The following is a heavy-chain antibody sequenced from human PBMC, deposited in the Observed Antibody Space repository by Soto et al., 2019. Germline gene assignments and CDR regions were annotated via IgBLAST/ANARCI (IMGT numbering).Heavy chain of an antibody. J-gene: IGHJ6*02. CDR3: AGGIAARPAYYYYGMDV. D-gene: IGHD6-6*01. CDR1: GGTFSSYA. CDR2: IIPIFGTA. Sequence: VKVSCKASGGTFSSYAISWVRQAPGQGLEWMGGIIPIFGTANYAQKFQGRVTITADESTSTAYMELSSLRSEDTAVYYCAGGIAARPAYYYYGMDVWGQGTTVTVSS. V-gene: IGHV1-69*13.